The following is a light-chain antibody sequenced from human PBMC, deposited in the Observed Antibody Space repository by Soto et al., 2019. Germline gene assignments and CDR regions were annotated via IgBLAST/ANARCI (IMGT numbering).Light chain of an antibody. Sequence: EIVLTQSPATLSLSPGERVTLSCRASQSISSSLAWYQQKPGQAPRLLIYDASTRATGFPARFSGSGSGTDFTLTIGSIGPEDFGVYYCQQHSEWPRTFGQGTKVEI. CDR2: DAS. V-gene: IGKV3-11*01. J-gene: IGKJ1*01. CDR3: QQHSEWPRT. CDR1: QSISSS.